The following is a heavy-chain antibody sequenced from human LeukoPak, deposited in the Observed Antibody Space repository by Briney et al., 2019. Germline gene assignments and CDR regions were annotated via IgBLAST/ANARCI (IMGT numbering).Heavy chain of an antibody. CDR1: GGTFSSYA. D-gene: IGHD2-15*01. CDR3: AKGVVAATHRYYYYYYGMDV. Sequence: GASVKVSCKASGGTFSSYAISWVRQAPGQGLEWAGGIIPIFGTANYAQKFQGRVTITADESTSTAYMELSSLRSEDTAVYYCAKGVVAATHRYYYYYYGMDVWGKGTTVTVPS. CDR2: IIPIFGTA. V-gene: IGHV1-69*13. J-gene: IGHJ6*04.